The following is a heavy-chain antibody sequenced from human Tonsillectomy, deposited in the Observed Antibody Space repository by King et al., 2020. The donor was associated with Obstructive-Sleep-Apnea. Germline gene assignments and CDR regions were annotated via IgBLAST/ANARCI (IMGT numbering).Heavy chain of an antibody. CDR3: ARDNPPEYDTSGYLNDY. CDR1: GFTFSSYS. V-gene: IGHV3-48*04. J-gene: IGHJ4*02. CDR2: ISTSSSTI. Sequence: VQLVESGGGLVQSGGSLRLSCAASGFTFSSYSMNWVRQAPGKGLEWVSYISTSSSTIYYADSVKGRFTISRDNAKNSLHLQMNSLITEDTAVYYCARDNPPEYDTSGYLNDYWGQGTLVTVSS. D-gene: IGHD3-22*01.